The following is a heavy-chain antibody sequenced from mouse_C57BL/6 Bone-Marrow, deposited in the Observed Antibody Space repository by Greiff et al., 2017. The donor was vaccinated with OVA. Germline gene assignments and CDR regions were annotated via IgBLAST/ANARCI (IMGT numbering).Heavy chain of an antibody. Sequence: VKLMESGAELVRPGASVTLSCTASGYTFTDYAMHWVQQTPVPGLAWIGAIDPETGGTAYNQKFTGKAILTADKSSSTAYMELRSLTSEDSAVYYCTRGYSNYYAMDYWGQGTSVTVSS. CDR3: TRGYSNYYAMDY. CDR1: GYTFTDYA. J-gene: IGHJ4*01. CDR2: IDPETGGT. D-gene: IGHD2-5*01. V-gene: IGHV1-15*01.